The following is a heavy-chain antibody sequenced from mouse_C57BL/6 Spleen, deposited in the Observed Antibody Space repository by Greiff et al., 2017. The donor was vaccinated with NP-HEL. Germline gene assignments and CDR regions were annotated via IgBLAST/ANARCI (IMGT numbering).Heavy chain of an antibody. J-gene: IGHJ1*03. Sequence: EVKLVESGGDLVKPGGSLKLSCAASGFTFSSYGMSWVRQTPDKRLEWVATISSGGSYTYYPDSVKGRFTISRDNAKNTLYLQMSSLTSEDTAMYYCARQDTTVVQYFDVWGTGTTVTVSS. CDR3: ARQDTTVVQYFDV. CDR1: GFTFSSYG. CDR2: ISSGGSYT. V-gene: IGHV5-6*02. D-gene: IGHD1-1*01.